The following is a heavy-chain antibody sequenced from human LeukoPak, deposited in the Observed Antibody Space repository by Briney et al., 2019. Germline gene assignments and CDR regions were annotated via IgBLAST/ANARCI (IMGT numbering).Heavy chain of an antibody. V-gene: IGHV4-59*01. J-gene: IGHJ3*02. CDR3: ARQYYDILTGFWRGAFDI. CDR2: IYYSGST. D-gene: IGHD3-9*01. Sequence: SETLSLTCTVSGGSISSYYWSWIRQPPGKGLEWIGYIYYSGSTNYNPSLKSRVTISVDTSKNQFSLKLSSVTAADTAVYYCARQYYDILTGFWRGAFDIWGQGTMVTVFS. CDR1: GGSISSYY.